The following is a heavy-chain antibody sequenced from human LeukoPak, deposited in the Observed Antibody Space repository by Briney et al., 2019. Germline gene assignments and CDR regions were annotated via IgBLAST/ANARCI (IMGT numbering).Heavy chain of an antibody. D-gene: IGHD2-21*01. CDR1: GGSISSYY. Sequence: SETLSLTCTVSGGSISSYYWGWIRQPPEKGLEWIGSIYYSGSTYYNPSLKSRVTISVDTSKNQFSLKLSSVTAADTAVYYCARVIPDYYYYYMDVWGKGTTVTVSS. V-gene: IGHV4-39*01. CDR3: ARVIPDYYYYYMDV. CDR2: IYYSGST. J-gene: IGHJ6*03.